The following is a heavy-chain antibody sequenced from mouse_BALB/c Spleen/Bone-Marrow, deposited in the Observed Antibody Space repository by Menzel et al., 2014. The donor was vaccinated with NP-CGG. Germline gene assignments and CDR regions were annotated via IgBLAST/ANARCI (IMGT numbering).Heavy chain of an antibody. Sequence: VQVVESGPGLVAPSQSLSVTCTVSGFSLTGYGVNWVRQPPGKGLEWLGMIWGDGSTDYNSALKSRLSISKDNSKSQVFLKMNSLQTDDTARYYCARDRGYDGDAMDYWGQRTSVTVSS. CDR1: GFSLTGYG. CDR3: ARDRGYDGDAMDY. D-gene: IGHD2-2*01. J-gene: IGHJ4*01. CDR2: IWGDGST. V-gene: IGHV2-6-7*01.